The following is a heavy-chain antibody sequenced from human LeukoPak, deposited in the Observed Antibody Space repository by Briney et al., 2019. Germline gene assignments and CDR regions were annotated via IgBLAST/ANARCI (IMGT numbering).Heavy chain of an antibody. CDR3: AREGLGGAFDI. CDR1: GGSISSGGYS. V-gene: IGHV4-30-2*01. Sequence: SETLSLTCAASGGSISSGGYSWSWIRQPPGKGLEWIGYIYHSGSTYYNPSLKSRVTISVDRSKNQFSLKLSSVTAADTAVYYCAREGLGGAFDIWGHGTMVTVSS. D-gene: IGHD3/OR15-3a*01. J-gene: IGHJ3*02. CDR2: IYHSGST.